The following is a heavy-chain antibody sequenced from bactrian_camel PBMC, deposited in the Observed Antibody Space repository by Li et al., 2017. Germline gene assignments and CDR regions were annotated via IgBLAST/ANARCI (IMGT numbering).Heavy chain of an antibody. CDR2: LYTGGGST. V-gene: IGHV3S1*01. CDR1: GYTYRTQC. D-gene: IGHD1*01. J-gene: IGHJ4*01. CDR3: AARSVGWCPLFEHWLGKRAYTPGGYLLT. Sequence: HVQLVESGGGSVQAGGSLKLSCAASGYTYRTQCMGWFRQAVGKGREGVATLYTGGGSTYYASAAKDRFTISRDNAKNTLYLQMNSLKPEDTAVYYCAARSVGWCPLFEHWLGKRAYTPGGYLLTGARGPRSPSP.